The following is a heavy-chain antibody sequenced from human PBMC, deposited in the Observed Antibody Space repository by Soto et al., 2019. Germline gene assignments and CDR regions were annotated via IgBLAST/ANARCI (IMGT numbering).Heavy chain of an antibody. D-gene: IGHD2-15*01. J-gene: IGHJ6*02. CDR1: GLTVSSNY. CDR3: ASDSSLHKPVFYCMDV. CDR2: MYSGGST. Sequence: EVQLVESGGGLVQPGGSLRLSCAASGLTVSSNYMSWVRQAPGKGLEWVAVMYSGGSTYYADAVKGRVINSRENYKNTKYLQMDSMRVEGTAVYYCASDSSLHKPVFYCMDVWGQGTTVTVSS. V-gene: IGHV3-66*01.